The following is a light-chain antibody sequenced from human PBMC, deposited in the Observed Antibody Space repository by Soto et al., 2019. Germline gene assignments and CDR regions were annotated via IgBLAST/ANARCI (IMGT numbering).Light chain of an antibody. Sequence: EIVLTQSPDTLSLSPVERATLSCRASQSVSSSYLAWYQQTPGQCPRLLIYGTSNRATGIPDRFSGSGSGTDFTLTISRLEPEDFAVYYCQQYGNSRWTFGQGTKVEIK. V-gene: IGKV3-20*01. CDR1: QSVSSSY. CDR3: QQYGNSRWT. CDR2: GTS. J-gene: IGKJ1*01.